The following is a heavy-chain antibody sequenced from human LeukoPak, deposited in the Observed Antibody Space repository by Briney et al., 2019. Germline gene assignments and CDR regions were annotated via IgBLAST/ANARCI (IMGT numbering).Heavy chain of an antibody. J-gene: IGHJ5*02. CDR2: INHSGST. Sequence: SETLSLTCAVYGGSFSGYYWSWIRQPPGKGLEWIGEINHSGSTNYNPSLKSRVTISVDTSKNQFSLKLSSVTAADTAVYYCARRQSRRITMIVVVIPTGWFDPWGQGTLVTVSS. CDR1: GGSFSGYY. CDR3: ARRQSRRITMIVVVIPTGWFDP. V-gene: IGHV4-34*01. D-gene: IGHD3-22*01.